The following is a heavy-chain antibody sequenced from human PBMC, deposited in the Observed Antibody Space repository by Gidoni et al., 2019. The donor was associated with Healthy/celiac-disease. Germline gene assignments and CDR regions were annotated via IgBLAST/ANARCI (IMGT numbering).Heavy chain of an antibody. D-gene: IGHD6-13*01. J-gene: IGHJ4*02. CDR3: ARDEGRSSSWLSY. Sequence: QVQLVESGGGVVQPGRSLRLPCAASGFTFSSYAMHWVRQAPGKGREGVAVISYDGSKKYYADSVKGRFTISRDNSKNTLDLQMNSLRAEDTAVYYCARDEGRSSSWLSYWGQGTLVTVSS. CDR1: GFTFSSYA. CDR2: ISYDGSKK. V-gene: IGHV3-30-3*01.